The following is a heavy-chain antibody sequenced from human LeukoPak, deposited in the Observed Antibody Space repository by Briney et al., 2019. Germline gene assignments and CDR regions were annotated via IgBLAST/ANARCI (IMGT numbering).Heavy chain of an antibody. J-gene: IGHJ4*02. Sequence: PSETLSLXCTVSGGSISSSSYYWGWIRQPPGKGLEWIGSIYYSGITYYNPSLKSRVTISVDTSKNQFSLKLSSVTAADTAVYYCARHQYYDFWSGYYSYFDYWGQGTLVTVSS. V-gene: IGHV4-39*01. CDR3: ARHQYYDFWSGYYSYFDY. CDR2: IYYSGIT. CDR1: GGSISSSSYY. D-gene: IGHD3-3*01.